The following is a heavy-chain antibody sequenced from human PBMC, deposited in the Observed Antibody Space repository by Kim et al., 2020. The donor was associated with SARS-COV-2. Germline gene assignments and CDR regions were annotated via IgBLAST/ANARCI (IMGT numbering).Heavy chain of an antibody. D-gene: IGHD1-26*01. Sequence: GGSLRLSCAASGFTFSSYGMNWVRQAPGKGLEWVAVISYDGSNKYYADSVKGRFTISRDNSKNTLYLQMNSLRAEDTAVYYCAKGLRDWGVIVGAHWGQGTLVTVSS. CDR3: AKGLRDWGVIVGAH. CDR1: GFTFSSYG. J-gene: IGHJ4*02. CDR2: ISYDGSNK. V-gene: IGHV3-30*18.